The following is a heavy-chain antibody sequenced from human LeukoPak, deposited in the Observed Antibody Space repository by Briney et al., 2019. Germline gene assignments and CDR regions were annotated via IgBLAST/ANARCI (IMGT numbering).Heavy chain of an antibody. CDR2: INHSGST. CDR1: GGSFSGYY. D-gene: IGHD6-13*01. V-gene: IGHV4-34*01. Sequence: SETLSLTCAVYGGSFSGYYWSWIRQPPGKGLEWIGEINHSGSTNYNPSLKSRVTISVDTSKNQFSLKPSSVTAADTAVYYCARMGGAVVAAADKKDYWGQGTLVTVSS. CDR3: ARMGGAVVAAADKKDY. J-gene: IGHJ4*02.